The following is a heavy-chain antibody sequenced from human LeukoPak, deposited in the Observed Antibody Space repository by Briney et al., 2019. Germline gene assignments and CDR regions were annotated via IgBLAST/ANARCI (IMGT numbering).Heavy chain of an antibody. Sequence: ASVKVSCKASGYTFTSYYMHWVRQAPGQGLEWMGIINPSGGSTSYAQKFQGRVTTTRDTSTSTVYMELSSLRSEDTAVYYCAREIRGIGSRRRGYFDYWGQGTLVTVSS. J-gene: IGHJ4*02. D-gene: IGHD3-16*01. CDR2: INPSGGST. CDR1: GYTFTSYY. V-gene: IGHV1-46*01. CDR3: AREIRGIGSRRRGYFDY.